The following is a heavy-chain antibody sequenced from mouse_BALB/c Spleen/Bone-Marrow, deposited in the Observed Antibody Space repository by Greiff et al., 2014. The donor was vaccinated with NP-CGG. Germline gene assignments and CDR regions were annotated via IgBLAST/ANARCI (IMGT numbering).Heavy chain of an antibody. CDR1: GFSLTSYG. D-gene: IGHD4-1*01. V-gene: IGHV2-2*02. CDR2: IWSGGST. CDR3: ASNWDYAMDY. J-gene: IGHJ4*01. Sequence: QVQLQQSGPGLVQPSQSLSITCTVSGFSLTSYGVHWVRQSPGEGLEWLGVIWSGGSTDYNAAFISRLSISKDNSKSQVFFKMNSLQANDTAIYYCASNWDYAMDYWGQGTSVTVSS.